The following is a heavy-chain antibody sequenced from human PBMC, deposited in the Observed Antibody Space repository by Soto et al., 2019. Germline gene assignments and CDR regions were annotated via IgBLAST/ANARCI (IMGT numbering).Heavy chain of an antibody. CDR2: IYYSGST. J-gene: IGHJ4*02. V-gene: IGHV4-59*01. Sequence: SETLSLTCTVSGGSISSYYWSWIRQPPGKGLEWIGYIYYSGSTNYNPSLKSRVTISVDTSKNQFSLKLSSVTAADTAVYYCARGPRYCISTSCSHFDYWGQGTLVTAPQ. CDR1: GGSISSYY. CDR3: ARGPRYCISTSCSHFDY. D-gene: IGHD2-2*01.